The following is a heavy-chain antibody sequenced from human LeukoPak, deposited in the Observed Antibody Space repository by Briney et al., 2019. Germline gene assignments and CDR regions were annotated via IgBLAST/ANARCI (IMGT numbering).Heavy chain of an antibody. CDR3: ARGESIAAADPFDH. J-gene: IGHJ4*02. Sequence: SVKVSCKASGGTFSSYAISWVRQAPGQGLEWMGRIITIFGTANYAQKFQGRVTITTDESTSTAYMELSSLRSEDTAVYYCARGESIAAADPFDHWGQGTLVTVSS. D-gene: IGHD6-13*01. CDR1: GGTFSSYA. CDR2: IITIFGTA. V-gene: IGHV1-69*05.